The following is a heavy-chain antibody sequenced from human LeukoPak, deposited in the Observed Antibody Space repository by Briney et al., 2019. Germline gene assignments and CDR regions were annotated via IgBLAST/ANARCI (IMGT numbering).Heavy chain of an antibody. CDR3: ARDALIVGAIYYGMDV. D-gene: IGHD1-26*01. J-gene: IGHJ6*02. Sequence: ASVKVSCKVSGYVFGVYGVSWVRQAPDQGLEWLGWIAPYEGNTQYTPKLQDRIIVTADTATTTVYMELKSLSKDDTAVYYCARDALIVGAIYYGMDVWGQGTTVTVSS. V-gene: IGHV1-18*01. CDR2: IAPYEGNT. CDR1: GYVFGVYG.